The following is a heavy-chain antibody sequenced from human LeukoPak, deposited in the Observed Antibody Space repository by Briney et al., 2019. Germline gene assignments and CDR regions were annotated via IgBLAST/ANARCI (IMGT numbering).Heavy chain of an antibody. CDR3: ARGGIVVPAAIRRDRYFDL. J-gene: IGHJ2*01. D-gene: IGHD2-2*01. CDR2: IYYSGST. CDR1: GGSISSSSYY. V-gene: IGHV4-39*07. Sequence: SETLSLTCTVSGGSISSSSYYWGWIRQPPGKGLEWIGSIYYSGSTYYNPSLKSRVTISVDTSKNQFSLKLSSVTAADTAVYYCARGGIVVPAAIRRDRYFDLWGRGTLVTVSS.